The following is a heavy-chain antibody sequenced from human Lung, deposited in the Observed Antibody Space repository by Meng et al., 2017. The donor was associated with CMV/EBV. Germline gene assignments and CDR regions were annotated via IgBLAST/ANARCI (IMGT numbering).Heavy chain of an antibody. J-gene: IGHJ5*02. CDR1: GYSIGSGYY. V-gene: IGHV4-38-2*02. Sequence: SETLSLXCTAPGYSIGSGYYRGWIRQSPGKGLEWIGSIYHSGTTYYNPSLNSRVTISIDASKNHFSLKLSSVTAADTAVYYCPRDRLYNKDTRGDNYFAPWGQGTXVNIAS. CDR2: IYHSGTT. CDR3: PRDRLYNKDTRGDNYFAP. D-gene: IGHD2/OR15-2a*01.